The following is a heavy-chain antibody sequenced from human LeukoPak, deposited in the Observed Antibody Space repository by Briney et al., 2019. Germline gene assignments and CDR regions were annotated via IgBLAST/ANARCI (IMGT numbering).Heavy chain of an antibody. CDR2: IYDSGST. CDR1: GGSISNYY. J-gene: IGHJ6*03. Sequence: SETLSLTCTVSGGSISNYYWSWIRQPPGKGLEWIGYIYDSGSTNYNPSLKSRVTISVDTSKNQFSLKLSSVTAADTAVYYCARNTVGYYYYYMDVWGKGTTVTVSS. D-gene: IGHD5-12*01. V-gene: IGHV4-59*12. CDR3: ARNTVGYYYYYMDV.